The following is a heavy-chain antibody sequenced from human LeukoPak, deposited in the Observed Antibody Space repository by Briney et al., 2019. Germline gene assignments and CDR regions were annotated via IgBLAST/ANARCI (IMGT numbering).Heavy chain of an antibody. CDR2: IYHSGST. CDR1: GGSISSSNW. V-gene: IGHV4-4*02. Sequence: SETLSLTCAVSGGSISSSNWWSWVRQPPGKGLEWIGEIYHSGSTSYNPSLKSRVTISLDKSKNQFSLKLSSVTAADTAVYYCARGEGMYYMDVWGKGTTVTVSS. J-gene: IGHJ6*03. CDR3: ARGEGMYYMDV.